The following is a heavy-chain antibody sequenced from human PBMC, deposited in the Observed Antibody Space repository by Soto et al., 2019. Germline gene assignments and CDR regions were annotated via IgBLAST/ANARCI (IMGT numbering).Heavy chain of an antibody. Sequence: QVQLQESGPGLVKPSGTLSLTCAVSGGSISSSNWWSWVRQPPGKGLEWIGEIYHSGSTNYNPSLKSRVTISVDKSTNQFSLKLSSVTAADTAVYYCARDDGVAVAGAYFDYWGQGTLVTVSS. CDR1: GGSISSSNW. J-gene: IGHJ4*02. V-gene: IGHV4-4*02. CDR3: ARDDGVAVAGAYFDY. CDR2: IYHSGST. D-gene: IGHD6-19*01.